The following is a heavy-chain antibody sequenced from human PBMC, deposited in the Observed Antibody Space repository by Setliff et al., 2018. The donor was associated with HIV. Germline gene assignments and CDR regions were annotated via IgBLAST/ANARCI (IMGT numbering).Heavy chain of an antibody. CDR1: GGSISSSSYY. V-gene: IGHV4-39*07. J-gene: IGHJ4*02. CDR2: IYYSGST. D-gene: IGHD2-8*01. Sequence: PSETLSLTCTVSGGSISSSSYYWGWIRQPPGKGLEWIGSIYYSGSTYYYGGSTDYNPSLKSRVTISEDTSKNQFSLKVNSVTAADTAMYFCARESPDGLDYWGQGTLVTVSS. CDR3: ARESPDGLDY.